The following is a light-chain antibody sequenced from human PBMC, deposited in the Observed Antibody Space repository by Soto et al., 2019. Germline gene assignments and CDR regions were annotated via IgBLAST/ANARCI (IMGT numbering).Light chain of an antibody. CDR2: GAS. V-gene: IGKV3-20*01. Sequence: EIVLTQSPGTLSLSPGERATLSCRASQTVSSNYLAWYQQKPGQAPRLLIYGASSRATGIPDRFSGSGSGTDFTLTISRLQPEDFAVYYCQQYNNWPVTFGQGTKVDIK. J-gene: IGKJ1*01. CDR3: QQYNNWPVT. CDR1: QTVSSNY.